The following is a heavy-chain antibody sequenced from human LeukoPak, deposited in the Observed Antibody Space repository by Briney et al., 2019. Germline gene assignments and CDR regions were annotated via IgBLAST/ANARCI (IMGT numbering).Heavy chain of an antibody. J-gene: IGHJ4*02. Sequence: ASVKVSCTASGYTFTSYYMHWVRQAPGQGLEWMGIINPSGGSTSYAQKFQGRVTMTRDTSTSTVYMELSSLRSEDTAVYYCARDAGFGKFDLWGQGILVTVSS. CDR1: GYTFTSYY. V-gene: IGHV1-46*01. D-gene: IGHD3-10*01. CDR3: ARDAGFGKFDL. CDR2: INPSGGST.